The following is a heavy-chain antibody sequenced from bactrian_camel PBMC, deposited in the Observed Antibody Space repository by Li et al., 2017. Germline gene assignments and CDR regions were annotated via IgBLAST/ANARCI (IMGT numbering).Heavy chain of an antibody. J-gene: IGHJ4*01. Sequence: HVQLVESGGASVQTGGSLRLSCAASGYTYYANCMGWFRQTPGKEREGVAAIYTGGNTTFYADHVKGRFTISRDNAKNTLYLQMNRLKSEDTAVYYCVRDGTTGWALAYWGQGTQVTVS. D-gene: IGHD5*01. CDR3: VRDGTTGWALAY. V-gene: IGHV3S1*01. CDR1: GYTYYANC. CDR2: IYTGGNTT.